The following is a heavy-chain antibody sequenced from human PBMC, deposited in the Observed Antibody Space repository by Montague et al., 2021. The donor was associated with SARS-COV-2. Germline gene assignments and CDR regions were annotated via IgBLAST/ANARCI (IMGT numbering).Heavy chain of an antibody. Sequence: SETLSLTCTVSGGSISRNCYCCCMRQPPGEELVWLSKYNYSGTTFINPSLLSRVTISVDASKNQFSLKLTSVTAADTAVYYCARALVWGVPKTCDFWGQGALVTVSS. J-gene: IGHJ4*03. V-gene: IGHV4-39*01. CDR1: GGSISRNCYC. CDR3: ARALVWGVPKTCDF. CDR2: YNYSGTT. D-gene: IGHD3-10*01.